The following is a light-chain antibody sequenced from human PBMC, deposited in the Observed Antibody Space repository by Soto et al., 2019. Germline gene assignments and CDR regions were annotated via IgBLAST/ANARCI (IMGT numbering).Light chain of an antibody. Sequence: EIVLTQSPATLSVSPGERATLSCRASQSINNNYLAWYQQKPGQAPRLLIYGISTRATGVPARFSGSGSGTEFTLSISSLQSEDFAVYSCQPYSQCPITFGQGKRLEIK. CDR3: QPYSQCPIT. CDR1: QSINNN. J-gene: IGKJ5*01. V-gene: IGKV3-15*01. CDR2: GIS.